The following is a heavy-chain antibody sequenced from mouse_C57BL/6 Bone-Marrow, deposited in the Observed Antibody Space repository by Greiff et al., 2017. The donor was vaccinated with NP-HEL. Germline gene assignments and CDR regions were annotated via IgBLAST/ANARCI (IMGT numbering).Heavy chain of an antibody. CDR1: GYTFTDYY. J-gene: IGHJ3*01. CDR3: ARAYPFAY. V-gene: IGHV1-26*01. Sequence: EVQLQQSGPELVKPGASVKISCKASGYTFTDYYMNWVKQSHGKSLEWIGDINPNNGGTSYNQKFKGKATLTVDKSSSTAYMELRSLTSEDSAVYYCARAYPFAYWGQGTLVTVSA. CDR2: INPNNGGT.